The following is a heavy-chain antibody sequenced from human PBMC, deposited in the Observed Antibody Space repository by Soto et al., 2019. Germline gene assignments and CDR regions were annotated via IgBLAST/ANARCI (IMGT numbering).Heavy chain of an antibody. D-gene: IGHD6-19*01. J-gene: IGHJ4*02. Sequence: GGSLRLSCAASGFTFSSYAMHWVRQAPGKGLEWVAVISYDGSNKYYADSVKGRFTISRDNSKNTLYLQMNSLRAEDTAVYYCARVLSSGWYWGGFDYWGQGTLVTVSS. CDR3: ARVLSSGWYWGGFDY. CDR2: ISYDGSNK. CDR1: GFTFSSYA. V-gene: IGHV3-30-3*01.